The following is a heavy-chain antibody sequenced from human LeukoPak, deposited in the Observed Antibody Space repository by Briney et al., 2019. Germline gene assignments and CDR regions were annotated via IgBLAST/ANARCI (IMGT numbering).Heavy chain of an antibody. CDR3: ARIYYYGMDV. J-gene: IGHJ6*02. CDR2: ITNTGSPI. CDR1: GFTFSNYH. Sequence: PGGSLRLSCIASGFTFSNYHINWVRQAPGKGLEWVSDITNTGSPIYYADSVKGRFTISRDNARNPLYLQMNSLRAEDTAVYYCARIYYYGMDVWGQGTTVTVSS. V-gene: IGHV3-48*01.